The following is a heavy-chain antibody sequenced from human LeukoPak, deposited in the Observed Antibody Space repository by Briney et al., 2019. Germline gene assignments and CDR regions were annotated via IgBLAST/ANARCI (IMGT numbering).Heavy chain of an antibody. CDR2: INPNSGGT. CDR3: ARAHHYYDSSGYSDY. D-gene: IGHD3-22*01. CDR1: GYTFTGYY. J-gene: IGHJ4*02. Sequence: ASVKVSCKASGYTFTGYYMHWVRQAPGQGLEWMGWINPNSGGTNYAQKFQGRVTMTRDTSISTAYMELSRLRSDDTAVYYCARAHHYYDSSGYSDYWGQGTLVTVSS. V-gene: IGHV1-2*02.